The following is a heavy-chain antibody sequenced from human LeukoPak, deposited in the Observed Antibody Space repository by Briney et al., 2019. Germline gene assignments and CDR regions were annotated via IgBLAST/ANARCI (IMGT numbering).Heavy chain of an antibody. D-gene: IGHD3-22*01. CDR2: IYYSGGT. CDR3: ARDGLYDSSGYCMDS. CDR1: GGAIRSYY. Sequence: KPSETLSLTCTVSGGAIRSYYWSWIRQPPGKGLEWIGYIYYSGGTKYNPSLMSRVTISVDRAQNQFSLSLKSVTAADTDVYHCARDGLYDSSGYCMDSWGQGTLVIVSS. J-gene: IGHJ4*02. V-gene: IGHV4-59*01.